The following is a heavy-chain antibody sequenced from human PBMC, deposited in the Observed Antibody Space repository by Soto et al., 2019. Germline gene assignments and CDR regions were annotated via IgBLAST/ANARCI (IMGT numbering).Heavy chain of an antibody. CDR3: ARDEGRRSSWIGY. CDR1: GCAISRVGYY. J-gene: IGHJ4*01. Sequence: QVQLQESGPGLVEPSQTLSLTCTVSGCAISRVGYYWSWIRQHPGRGLGWIGYIYYSGSTYDNPSVKSQVSRAVDTSKNQFSLKQSSVTAADRAVQCCARDEGRRSSWIGYWGQGTLVPVFS. CDR2: IYYSGST. V-gene: IGHV4-31*01. D-gene: IGHD6-13*01.